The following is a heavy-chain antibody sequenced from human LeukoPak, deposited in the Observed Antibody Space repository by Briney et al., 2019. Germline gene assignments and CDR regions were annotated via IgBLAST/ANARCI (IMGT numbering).Heavy chain of an antibody. D-gene: IGHD3-22*01. J-gene: IGHJ4*02. CDR1: GFTFGDYA. CDR2: IRSKAYGGTT. CDR3: TRFGSGYYWKYYFDD. V-gene: IGHV3-49*01. Sequence: QTGGSLRLSCTPSGFTFGDYAMSWFRQAPGKGLEWVGFIRSKAYGGTTEYTASVKGRFTISRDNSKSIAYLQMNSLKTEDTAVYYCTRFGSGYYWKYYFDDWGQGTLVTV.